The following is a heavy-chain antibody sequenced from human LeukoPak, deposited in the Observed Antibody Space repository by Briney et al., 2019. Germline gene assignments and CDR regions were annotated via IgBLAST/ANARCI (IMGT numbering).Heavy chain of an antibody. J-gene: IGHJ5*02. Sequence: ASVKVSCKVSGYTLTELSMHWVRQAPGQGLEWMGIINPSGGSTSYAQKLQGRVTMTRDTSTSTVYMELSSLRSEDTAVYYCARGWEQQLVRGNWFDPWGQGTLVTVSS. CDR3: ARGWEQQLVRGNWFDP. CDR1: GYTLTELS. D-gene: IGHD6-13*01. V-gene: IGHV1-46*04. CDR2: INPSGGST.